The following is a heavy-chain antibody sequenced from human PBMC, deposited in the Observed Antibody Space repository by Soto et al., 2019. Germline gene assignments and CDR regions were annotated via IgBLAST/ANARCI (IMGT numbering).Heavy chain of an antibody. CDR3: TPDFFECRTSGCRPH. CDR2: IKSKTDGGTT. J-gene: IGHJ1*01. CDR1: GFTFSNAW. D-gene: IGHD6-19*01. Sequence: ESGGGLVKPGGSLRLSCAASGFTFSNAWMSWVRQAPGKGLEWVGRIKSKTDGGTTDYAAPVKGRFTISRDDSKNTLYLQMNSLKTEDTAVYYCTPDFFECRTSGCRPHWGQGPLVTVSS. V-gene: IGHV3-15*01.